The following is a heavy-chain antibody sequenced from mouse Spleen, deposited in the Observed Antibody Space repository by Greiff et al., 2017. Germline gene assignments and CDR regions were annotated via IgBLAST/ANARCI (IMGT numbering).Heavy chain of an antibody. J-gene: IGHJ3*01. Sequence: EVQLVESEGGLVQPGSSMKLSCTASGFTFSDYYMAWVRQVPEKGLEWVANINYDGSSTYYLDSLKSRFIISRDNAKNILYLQMSSLKSEDTATYYCAREAWFAYWGQGTLVTVSA. CDR2: INYDGSST. CDR1: GFTFSDYY. V-gene: IGHV5-16*01. CDR3: AREAWFAY.